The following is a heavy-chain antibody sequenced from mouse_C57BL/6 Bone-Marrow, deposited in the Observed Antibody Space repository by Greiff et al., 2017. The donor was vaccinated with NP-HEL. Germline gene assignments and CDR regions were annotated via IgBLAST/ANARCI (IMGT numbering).Heavy chain of an antibody. J-gene: IGHJ2*01. CDR1: GFTFSSYG. V-gene: IGHV5-6*01. D-gene: IGHD2-4*01. CDR3: ARFDYDYGD. Sequence: DVQLQESGGDLVKPGGSLKLSCAASGFTFSSYGMSWVRQTPDKRLEWVATISSGGSYTYYPDSVKGRFTISRDNAKNTLYLQMSSLKSEDTAMYYCARFDYDYGDWGQGTTLTVSS. CDR2: ISSGGSYT.